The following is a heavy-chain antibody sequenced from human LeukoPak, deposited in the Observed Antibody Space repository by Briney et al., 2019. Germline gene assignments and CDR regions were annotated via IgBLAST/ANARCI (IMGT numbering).Heavy chain of an antibody. CDR3: ARLWLGELSIWFDP. V-gene: IGHV4-61*05. J-gene: IGHJ5*02. D-gene: IGHD3-10*01. Sequence: SETLSLTCTVSGGSISSSSYYWGWIRQPPGKGLEWIGYIYYSGSTNYNPSLKSRVTISVDTSKNQFSLKLSSVTAADTAVYYCARLWLGELSIWFDPWGQGTLVTVSS. CDR2: IYYSGST. CDR1: GGSISSSSYY.